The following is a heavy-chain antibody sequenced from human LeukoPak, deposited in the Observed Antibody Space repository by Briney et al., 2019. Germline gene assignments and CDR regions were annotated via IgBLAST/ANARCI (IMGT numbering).Heavy chain of an antibody. CDR2: ISGSGGST. D-gene: IGHD3-22*01. Sequence: GSLXLSXAXSGFTFSSYAMSWVRQAPGKGLEWVSAISGSGGSTYYADSVKGRFTISRDNSKNTLYLQMNSLRAEDTAVYYCAKDRIQKTYYDSRQWGQGTLVTVSS. CDR1: GFTFSSYA. V-gene: IGHV3-23*01. J-gene: IGHJ4*02. CDR3: AKDRIQKTYYDSRQ.